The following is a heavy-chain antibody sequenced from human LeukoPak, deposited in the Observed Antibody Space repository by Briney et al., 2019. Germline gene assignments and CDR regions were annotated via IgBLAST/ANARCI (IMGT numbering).Heavy chain of an antibody. V-gene: IGHV3-53*04. CDR3: ARDWPLTD. CDR1: GFTVSSNY. CDR2: IYSAGSGGAT. J-gene: IGHJ4*02. Sequence: QSGGSLRLSCAASGFTVSSNYMSWVRQAPGKGLEWVAAIYSAGSGGATYYADSVKGRFTVSRHDSENTLYLQMNSLRPEDTAVYYCARDWPLTDWGQGTLVTVSS.